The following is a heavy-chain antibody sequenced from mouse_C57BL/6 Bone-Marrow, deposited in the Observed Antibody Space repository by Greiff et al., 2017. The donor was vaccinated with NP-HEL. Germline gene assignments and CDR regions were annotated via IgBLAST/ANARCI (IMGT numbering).Heavy chain of an antibody. J-gene: IGHJ2*01. Sequence: VQLKESRPELVKPGASVKISCKASGYSFTDYNMNWVKQSNGKSLEWIGVINPNYGTTSYNQKFKGKATLTVDQSSSTAYMQLNSLTSEDSAVYYCARWEKTRGSSPFDYWGQGTTLTVSS. CDR1: GYSFTDYN. CDR2: INPNYGTT. CDR3: ARWEKTRGSSPFDY. V-gene: IGHV1-39*01. D-gene: IGHD1-1*01.